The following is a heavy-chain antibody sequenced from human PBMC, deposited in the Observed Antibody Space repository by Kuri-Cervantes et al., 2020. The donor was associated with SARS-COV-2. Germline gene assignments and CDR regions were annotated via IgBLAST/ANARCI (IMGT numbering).Heavy chain of an antibody. D-gene: IGHD6-13*01. CDR2: IRYDGSNK. J-gene: IGHJ4*02. CDR3: AGLYSSSWSYDY. CDR1: GFTLSSYG. Sequence: GESLKISCAASGFTLSSYGMHWVRQAPGKGLEWVAFIRYDGSNKYYADSVKGRFTISRDNSKNTLYLQMNSLRAEDTAVYYCAGLYSSSWSYDYWGQGTLVTVSS. V-gene: IGHV3-30*02.